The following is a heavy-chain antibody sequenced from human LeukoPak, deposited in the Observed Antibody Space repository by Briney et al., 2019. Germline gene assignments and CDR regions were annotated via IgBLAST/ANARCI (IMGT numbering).Heavy chain of an antibody. J-gene: IGHJ5*02. V-gene: IGHV4-59*08. Sequence: SETLSLTCTVSGGSISSYYWSWIRQPPGKGLEWIGYIYYSGSTNYNPSLKSRVTISVDTSKNQFSLKLSSVTAADTAVYYCAREEKYSGSYEAHHNWFDPWGQGTLVTVSS. CDR1: GGSISSYY. CDR3: AREEKYSGSYEAHHNWFDP. CDR2: IYYSGST. D-gene: IGHD1-26*01.